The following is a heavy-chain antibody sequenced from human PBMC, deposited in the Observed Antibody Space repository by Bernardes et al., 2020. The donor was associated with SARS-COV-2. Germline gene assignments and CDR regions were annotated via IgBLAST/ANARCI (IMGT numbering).Heavy chain of an antibody. CDR3: ARDFKRYSWNDPYAFDI. V-gene: IGHV3-23*01. D-gene: IGHD1-1*01. CDR1: GFTFSNYA. J-gene: IGHJ3*02. CDR2: IVGGGGST. Sequence: GGSLRLSCAASGFTFSNYAMSWVRQAPGKGLEWVSVIVGGGGSTYYGDSVKGRFTISRDNSKNTLFLQMNSLRAEDTAVYYCARDFKRYSWNDPYAFDIWGQGTMVTVSS.